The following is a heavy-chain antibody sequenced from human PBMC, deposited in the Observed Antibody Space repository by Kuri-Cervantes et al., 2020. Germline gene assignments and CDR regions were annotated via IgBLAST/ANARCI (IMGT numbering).Heavy chain of an antibody. J-gene: IGHJ5*02. CDR1: GFTFNSYA. CDR3: ARGPYITMVQGVIIGWFDP. D-gene: IGHD3-10*01. V-gene: IGHV3-30*11. Sequence: GGPLRLPGAAAGFTFNSYAMHWVRQAPGKGLEWVAVISYDGSNKYYADSVKGRFTISRDNSKNTLYLQMNSLRADDTAVYYCARGPYITMVQGVIIGWFDPWGQGTLVTVSS. CDR2: ISYDGSNK.